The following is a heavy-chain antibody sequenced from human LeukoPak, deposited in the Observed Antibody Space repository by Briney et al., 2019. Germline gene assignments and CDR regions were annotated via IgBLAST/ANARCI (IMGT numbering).Heavy chain of an antibody. CDR2: IIPILGIA. J-gene: IGHJ6*02. Sequence: GASVKVSCKASVGTFSSYAISWVRQAPGQGLEWMGRIIPILGIANYAQKFQGRVTITADKSTSTAYMELSSLRSEDTAVYYCATPYCTNGVCSWDTNGMDVWGQGTTVTVSS. V-gene: IGHV1-69*04. D-gene: IGHD2-8*01. CDR1: VGTFSSYA. CDR3: ATPYCTNGVCSWDTNGMDV.